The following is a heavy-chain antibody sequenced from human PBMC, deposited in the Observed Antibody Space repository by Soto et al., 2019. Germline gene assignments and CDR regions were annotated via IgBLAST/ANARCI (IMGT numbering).Heavy chain of an antibody. Sequence: TXETLSLTCAVSGGSISSDGYSWSWIRQPPGKGLEWIGYIYHSGSTYYNPSLKSRVTISVDRTKNQFSLKLSSVTAADTAVYYCARGGRVRGVIQNWFDPWGQGTLVTVSS. D-gene: IGHD3-10*01. J-gene: IGHJ5*02. V-gene: IGHV4-30-2*01. CDR1: GGSISSDGYS. CDR3: ARGGRVRGVIQNWFDP. CDR2: IYHSGST.